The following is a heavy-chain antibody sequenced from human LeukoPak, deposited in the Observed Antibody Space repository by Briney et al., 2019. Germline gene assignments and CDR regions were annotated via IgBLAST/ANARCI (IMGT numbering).Heavy chain of an antibody. CDR3: ARDRRADTMIVDLDY. D-gene: IGHD3-22*01. CDR2: INPSGGST. Sequence: GASVNVSCKASGYTFTSYYMHWVRQARGQGLEGMGVINPSGGSTSYAQKFEGRVTINRDTSTTTVYMELSSPRSEDTAVYYCARDRRADTMIVDLDYWGQGTLVTVSS. V-gene: IGHV1-46*01. CDR1: GYTFTSYY. J-gene: IGHJ4*02.